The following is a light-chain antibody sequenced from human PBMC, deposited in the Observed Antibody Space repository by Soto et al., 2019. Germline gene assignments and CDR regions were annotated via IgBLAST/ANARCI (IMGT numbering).Light chain of an antibody. J-gene: IGLJ3*02. CDR1: SSDVGSYDY. V-gene: IGLV2-11*01. Sequence: HSALSQPPSVSGSSGQSVTISCTGTSSDVGSYDYVSWYQQHPGTVPKVMIYDVSERPSGVPDRFSASKSGNTASLTISGLQAEDEADYYCCSYAGGFTWVFGGGTKLTVL. CDR2: DVS. CDR3: CSYAGGFTWV.